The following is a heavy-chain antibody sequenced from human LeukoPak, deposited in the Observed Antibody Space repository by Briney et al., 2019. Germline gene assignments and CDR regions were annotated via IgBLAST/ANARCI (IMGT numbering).Heavy chain of an antibody. V-gene: IGHV4-34*01. CDR3: ARGSSSTIFGVVTYYYYGMDV. D-gene: IGHD3-3*01. Sequence: SETLSLTCAVYGGSFSGYYWSWIRQPPGKGLEWIGEINHSGSTNYNPSLKSRVTISVDTSKNPFSLKLSSVTAADTAVYYCARGSSSTIFGVVTYYYYGMDVWGQGTTVTVSS. J-gene: IGHJ6*02. CDR2: INHSGST. CDR1: GGSFSGYY.